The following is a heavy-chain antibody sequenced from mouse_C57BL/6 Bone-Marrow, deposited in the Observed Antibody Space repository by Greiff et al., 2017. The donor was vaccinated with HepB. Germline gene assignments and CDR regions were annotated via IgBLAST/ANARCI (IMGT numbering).Heavy chain of an antibody. V-gene: IGHV3-6*01. J-gene: IGHJ3*01. CDR3: ARGIYYGYDAWFAY. Sequence: ESGPGLVKPSQSLSLTCSVTGYSITSGYYWNWIRQFPGNKLEWMGNISYDGSNNYNPSLKNRIPITRDPSKNQFFLKLNSVTTEDTATYYCARGIYYGYDAWFAYWGQGTLVTVSA. CDR2: ISYDGSN. CDR1: GYSITSGYY. D-gene: IGHD2-2*01.